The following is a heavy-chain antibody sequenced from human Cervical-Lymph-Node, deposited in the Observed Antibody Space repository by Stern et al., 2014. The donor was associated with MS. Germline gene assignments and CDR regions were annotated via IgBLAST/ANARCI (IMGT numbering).Heavy chain of an antibody. CDR1: GYTLTNYP. J-gene: IGHJ4*02. CDR2: INPNTGNS. V-gene: IGHV7-4-1*02. CDR3: ARDFVDTAMMTRSDYLDS. Sequence: QMQLVESGSELKEPGASVKVSCKASGYTLTNYPMNWVRQAPGQGLEWMGWINPNTGNSTYAPGFTGRFVFSLDTSVSTADLHISSLKAEDTAVYYCARDFVDTAMMTRSDYLDSWGQGTLVTVSS. D-gene: IGHD5-18*01.